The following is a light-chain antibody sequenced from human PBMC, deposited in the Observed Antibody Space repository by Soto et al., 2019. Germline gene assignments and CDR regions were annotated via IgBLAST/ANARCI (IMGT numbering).Light chain of an antibody. V-gene: IGLV2-14*01. J-gene: IGLJ1*01. CDR3: SSYTTRSTYV. Sequence: QSALTQPVSVSGSPGQSITISCTGTSRDIGFFNYVSWYQQFPGNAPTLIIFEVTNRPSGVSNRFSASKSGNTASLTISGLQAEDGADYYCSSYTTRSTYVFGTGTKLTVL. CDR2: EVT. CDR1: SRDIGFFNY.